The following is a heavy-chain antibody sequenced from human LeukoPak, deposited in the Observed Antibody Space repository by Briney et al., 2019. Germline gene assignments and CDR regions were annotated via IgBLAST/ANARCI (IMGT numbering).Heavy chain of an antibody. V-gene: IGHV3-48*04. CDR1: GFTFDNYA. Sequence: GGSLRLSCAASGFTFDNYAMTWVRQAPGKGLECLSYISSGTINHSNYADSVKGRFTISRDNARNSLYLQMNSLRGEDTAVYYCARTQLDLDGFDIWGQGTTVTVSS. CDR2: ISSGTINHS. J-gene: IGHJ3*02. CDR3: ARTQLDLDGFDI. D-gene: IGHD1-1*01.